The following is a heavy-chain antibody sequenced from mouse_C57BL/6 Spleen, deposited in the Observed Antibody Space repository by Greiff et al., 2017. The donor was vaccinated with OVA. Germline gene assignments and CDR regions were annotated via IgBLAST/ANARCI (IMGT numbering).Heavy chain of an antibody. CDR1: GFSLSTSGMG. Sequence: QVTLKVCGPGILQSSQTLSLTCSFSGFSLSTSGMGVSWIRQPSGKGLEWLAHIYWDDDKRSNPSLKSRLTISKDTSRNQVFLKITRVDTADTATYYCARSARSGYFDVWGTGTTVTVSS. J-gene: IGHJ1*03. CDR2: IYWDDDK. CDR3: ARSARSGYFDV. V-gene: IGHV8-12*01.